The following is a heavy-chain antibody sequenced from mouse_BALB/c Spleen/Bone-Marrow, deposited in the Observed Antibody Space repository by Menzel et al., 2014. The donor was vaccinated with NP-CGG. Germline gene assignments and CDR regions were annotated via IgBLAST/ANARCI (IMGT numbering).Heavy chain of an antibody. J-gene: IGHJ2*01. D-gene: IGHD2-1*01. Sequence: VKLVESGAELVKPGASVKLSCKASGYTFTSYWMHWVKQRPGQGLAWIGEINPSNGRTNYNEKFKSKATLTVDKSSSTAYMQLSSLTSEDSAVYYCARCYYGNYFDYWGQGTTLTVSS. CDR3: ARCYYGNYFDY. V-gene: IGHV1S81*02. CDR1: GYTFTSYW. CDR2: INPSNGRT.